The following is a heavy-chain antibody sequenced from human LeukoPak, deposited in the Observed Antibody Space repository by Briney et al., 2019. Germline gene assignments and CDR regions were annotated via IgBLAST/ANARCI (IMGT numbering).Heavy chain of an antibody. V-gene: IGHV3-23*01. CDR1: GITFSNYA. Sequence: PGGSLRLSCVASGITFSNYAVSWVRQAPEKGLEWVSAISGSGGSTYYADSVKGRFTISRDNSKNTLYLQMNSLRAEDTAVYYCANLGGGYDFWSGYYTWYYGMDVWGRGTTVTVSS. CDR3: ANLGGGYDFWSGYYTWYYGMDV. J-gene: IGHJ6*02. CDR2: ISGSGGST. D-gene: IGHD3-3*01.